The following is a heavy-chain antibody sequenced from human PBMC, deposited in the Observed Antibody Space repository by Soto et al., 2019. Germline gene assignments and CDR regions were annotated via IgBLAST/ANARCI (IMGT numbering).Heavy chain of an antibody. Sequence: EVQLVESGGGLVQPGGYLRLPCAASGFTFSSHWMSWVRQAPGKGLEWVANIKQDGSEKNYVDSVKGRFTISRDNAKNSLYLQMNSLRAEDTAVYYCAREQGWQRAFDIWGQGTMVTVSS. CDR1: GFTFSSHW. J-gene: IGHJ3*02. V-gene: IGHV3-7*01. D-gene: IGHD2-15*01. CDR3: AREQGWQRAFDI. CDR2: IKQDGSEK.